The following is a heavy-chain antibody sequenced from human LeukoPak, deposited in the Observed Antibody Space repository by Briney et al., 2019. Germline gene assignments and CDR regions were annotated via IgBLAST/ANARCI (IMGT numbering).Heavy chain of an antibody. V-gene: IGHV4-39*01. Sequence: SETLSLTCTVSGDSISTSSYYWACIRQPPGKGLEWLGSIYYSGSTYYNPSLKSRVTISVDTSKNQFSLNLYSVTAADTAVFYCARSYYYDYRQIDYWGQGTLVTVSS. CDR3: ARSYYYDYRQIDY. D-gene: IGHD3-22*01. J-gene: IGHJ4*02. CDR2: IYYSGST. CDR1: GDSISTSSYY.